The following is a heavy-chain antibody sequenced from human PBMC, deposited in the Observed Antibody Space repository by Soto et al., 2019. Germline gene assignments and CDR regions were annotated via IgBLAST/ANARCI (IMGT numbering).Heavy chain of an antibody. CDR2: IYYSGST. CDR1: GGSISSYY. V-gene: IGHV4-59*08. Sequence: SETLSLTCTVSGGSISSYYWSWIRQPPGKGLDWIGYIYYSGSTNYYPSLKSRLTIPVDTSKNQFSLKLSSVTAADTAVYYCARSDHYYYDSSGYWDYWGQGTLVTVSS. D-gene: IGHD3-22*01. CDR3: ARSDHYYYDSSGYWDY. J-gene: IGHJ4*02.